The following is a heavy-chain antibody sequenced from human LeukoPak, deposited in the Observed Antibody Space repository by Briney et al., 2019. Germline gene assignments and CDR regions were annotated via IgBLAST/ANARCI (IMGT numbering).Heavy chain of an antibody. Sequence: ASVKVSCKASGYTLSSYDINWVRQATGQALEWMGWINPNSGNRGYAQKFQGRVTITRNTSISTAYMELSSLRSEDTAVYYCARRLGLRWDLQAFDIWGQGTMVTVSS. J-gene: IGHJ3*02. V-gene: IGHV1-8*03. D-gene: IGHD4-23*01. CDR2: INPNSGNR. CDR1: GYTLSSYD. CDR3: ARRLGLRWDLQAFDI.